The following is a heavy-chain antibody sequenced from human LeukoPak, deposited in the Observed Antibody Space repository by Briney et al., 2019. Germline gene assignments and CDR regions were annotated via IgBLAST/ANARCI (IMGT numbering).Heavy chain of an antibody. Sequence: PSETLSFTCTVSGGSISSYRWSWIRQPPGKGLEWIGFFYYSGSTNYNPSLKSRVTISVDTSKNQFSLKLSSVTAADTAVYYCARGGNDILTGYYSGPRKWYFDYWGQGTLVTVSS. CDR1: GGSISSYR. V-gene: IGHV4-59*12. CDR2: FYYSGST. CDR3: ARGGNDILTGYYSGPRKWYFDY. D-gene: IGHD3-9*01. J-gene: IGHJ4*02.